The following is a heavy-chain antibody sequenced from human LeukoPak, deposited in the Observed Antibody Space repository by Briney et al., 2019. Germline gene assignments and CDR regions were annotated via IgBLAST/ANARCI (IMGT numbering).Heavy chain of an antibody. CDR1: GGTFSSYA. D-gene: IGHD3-9*01. V-gene: IGHV1-69*01. J-gene: IGHJ3*02. CDR3: ARAPRTYYDILTGYLGAFDI. CDR2: IIPIFGTA. Sequence: AASVKVSCKASGGTFSSYAISWVRQAPGQGLEWMGGIIPIFGTANYAQKFQGRVTITADESTSTAYMELSSPRSEDTAVYYCARAPRTYYDILTGYLGAFDIWGQGTMVTVSS.